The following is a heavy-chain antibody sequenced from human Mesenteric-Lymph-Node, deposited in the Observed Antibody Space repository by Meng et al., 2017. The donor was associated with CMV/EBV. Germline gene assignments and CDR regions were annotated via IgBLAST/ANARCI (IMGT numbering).Heavy chain of an antibody. D-gene: IGHD3-22*01. Sequence: ASVKVSCKTSGYTFSSYGISWVRQAPGQGLEWMGWISTYNGNTNYTQKFQDSVTMTTDTSTSTAYMELRSLRSDDTAVYNCARGGFYDSSGYFDYWGQGTLVTVSS. CDR1: GYTFSSYG. J-gene: IGHJ4*02. CDR2: ISTYNGNT. CDR3: ARGGFYDSSGYFDY. V-gene: IGHV1-18*01.